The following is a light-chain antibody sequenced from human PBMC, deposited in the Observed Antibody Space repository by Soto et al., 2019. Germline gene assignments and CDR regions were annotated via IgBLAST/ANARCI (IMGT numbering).Light chain of an antibody. V-gene: IGKV3D-15*01. CDR1: QSVDSN. CDR3: QQYGEIPWT. J-gene: IGKJ1*01. CDR2: DAS. Sequence: EILMTQSPATLSVSPGERATLSCRASQSVDSNLAWYQQKPGQAPRLLIYDASNRATGIPARFSGSGSGTDFTLTISRLEPEDFAVYHCQQYGEIPWTFGQGTKVDIK.